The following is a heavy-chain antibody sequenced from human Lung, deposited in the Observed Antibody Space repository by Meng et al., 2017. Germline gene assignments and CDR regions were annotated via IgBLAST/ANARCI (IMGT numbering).Heavy chain of an antibody. Sequence: VQLVESGGGLVKPGESLSLSFAASGFTFSSYSMNWGRQAPGKGLEWVSYISSNSYYIYYAGSVKGRFTISRDNAKNSVYLQMNSLRAEDTAVYYCARGDTSMLDYWGQGTLVTVSS. J-gene: IGHJ4*02. CDR2: ISSNSYYI. CDR1: GFTFSSYS. D-gene: IGHD5-18*01. V-gene: IGHV3-21*01. CDR3: ARGDTSMLDY.